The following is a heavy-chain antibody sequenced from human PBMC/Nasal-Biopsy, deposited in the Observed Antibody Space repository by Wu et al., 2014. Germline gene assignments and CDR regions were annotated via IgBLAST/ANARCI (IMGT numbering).Heavy chain of an antibody. J-gene: IGHJ6*02. CDR1: PGAIGSYY. D-gene: IGHD3-10*01. CDR2: VYYSGST. V-gene: IGHV4-59*13. CDR3: ASLPPPRGSGLDV. Sequence: TLSLTCTVSPGAIGSYYWTWIRQPPGKGLEWIGNVYYSGSTDYNPSLKSRVTTSVDTAKNQFSLKLSSVTAADTAIYYCASLPPPRGSGLDVWGQGTTVTVSS.